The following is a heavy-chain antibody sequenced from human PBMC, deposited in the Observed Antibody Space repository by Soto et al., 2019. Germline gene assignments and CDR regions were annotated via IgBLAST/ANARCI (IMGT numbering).Heavy chain of an antibody. Sequence: EVQLLESGGGLVQPGGSLRLSCAASGFTFSSYAMSLVRQAPGKGLEWVSSISDSGGGTYYADSVKGRFTISRDNSKNTLHLQMSSLRADDTAVYYCAKALAWEQWPPPGDDYWGQGTLVTVSP. J-gene: IGHJ4*02. D-gene: IGHD6-19*01. CDR1: GFTFSSYA. CDR2: ISDSGGGT. CDR3: AKALAWEQWPPPGDDY. V-gene: IGHV3-23*01.